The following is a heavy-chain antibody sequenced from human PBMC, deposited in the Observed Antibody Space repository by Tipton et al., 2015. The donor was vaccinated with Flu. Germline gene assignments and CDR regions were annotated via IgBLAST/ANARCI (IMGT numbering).Heavy chain of an antibody. CDR3: ARDPSLGMPDYFDY. Sequence: TLSLTCSVSGDSIGSAYYWAWIRQPPGKGLEWIGNIHKTGSTYFNPSLKSRVTISVDTSKKQFSLQLRSVTAADTAVYYCARDPSLGMPDYFDYWGQGTLVTASS. D-gene: IGHD2-2*01. CDR2: IHKTGST. V-gene: IGHV4-38-2*02. J-gene: IGHJ4*02. CDR1: GDSIGSAYY.